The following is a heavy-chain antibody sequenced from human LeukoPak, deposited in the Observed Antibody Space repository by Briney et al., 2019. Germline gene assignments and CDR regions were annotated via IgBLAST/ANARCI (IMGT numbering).Heavy chain of an antibody. J-gene: IGHJ4*02. CDR3: ARASLNSSGFKSGFDY. D-gene: IGHD3-22*01. CDR1: GGTFSSYA. V-gene: IGHV1-69*13. CDR2: IIPIFGTA. Sequence: GASVKVSCKASGGTFSSYAISWVRQAPGQGLEWMGGIIPIFGTANYAQKFQGRVTITADESTSTAYMELSSLRSEDTAVYYCARASLNSSGFKSGFDYWGQGTLVTVSS.